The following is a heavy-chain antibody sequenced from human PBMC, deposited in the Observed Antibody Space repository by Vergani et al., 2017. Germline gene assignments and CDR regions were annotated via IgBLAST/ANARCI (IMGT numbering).Heavy chain of an antibody. D-gene: IGHD2-21*02. Sequence: QVQLQESGPGLVKPSQTLSLTCTVSGGSINSHNYYWSWIRQPAGKGLEWIGRIHTSGSTNYNPFLKSRVTMSEDTSKNQFYLNLTSVTAADPAVYFCASERGACRAADCHSYDFWGPGTLVGVSS. CDR2: IHTSGST. CDR3: ASERGACRAADCHSYDF. CDR1: GGSINSHNYY. V-gene: IGHV4-61*02. J-gene: IGHJ4*02.